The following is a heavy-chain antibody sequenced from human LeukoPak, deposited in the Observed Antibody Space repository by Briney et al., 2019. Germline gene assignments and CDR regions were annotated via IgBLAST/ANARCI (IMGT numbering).Heavy chain of an antibody. J-gene: IGHJ4*02. CDR2: IYYDGSD. V-gene: IGHV4-39*01. Sequence: SETLSLTCTVSGVSIGSSGHYWGWIRQPPGKGLEWIASIYYDGSDFYNPSLRSRVTISVDTSKNQFSLKLSSVTAADTAVYYRARDSSLHYFDYWGQGTLVTVSS. CDR1: GVSIGSSGHY. CDR3: ARDSSLHYFDY. D-gene: IGHD6-13*01.